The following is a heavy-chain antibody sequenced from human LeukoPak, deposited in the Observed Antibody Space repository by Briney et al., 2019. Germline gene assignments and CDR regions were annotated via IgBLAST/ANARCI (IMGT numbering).Heavy chain of an antibody. CDR2: INPTGTYT. Sequence: ASVKVSCKASGYRFTSTYMHWVRQAPGQGLERVGLINPTGTYTKYAQKFQGRVSMTRDTSTSTDYMELRSLTSEDSAVYYCARDQSGSTTVTVTTDYWYFDVWGRGTLVTVSS. CDR3: ARDQSGSTTVTVTTDYWYFDV. V-gene: IGHV1-46*01. CDR1: GYRFTSTY. D-gene: IGHD4-17*01. J-gene: IGHJ2*01.